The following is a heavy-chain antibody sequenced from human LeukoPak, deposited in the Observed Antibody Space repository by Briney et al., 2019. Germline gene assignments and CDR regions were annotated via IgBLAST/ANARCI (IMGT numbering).Heavy chain of an antibody. CDR1: GGTFSSYA. V-gene: IGHV1-69*04. Sequence: SVKVSFKASGGTFSSYAISWVRQAPGQGLEWMGRIIPILGIANYAQKFQGRVTITADKSTSTAYMELSSLRSEDTAVYYCARDRGSSGYYYYYGMDVWGQGTTVTVSS. J-gene: IGHJ6*02. CDR2: IIPILGIA. D-gene: IGHD3-22*01. CDR3: ARDRGSSGYYYYYGMDV.